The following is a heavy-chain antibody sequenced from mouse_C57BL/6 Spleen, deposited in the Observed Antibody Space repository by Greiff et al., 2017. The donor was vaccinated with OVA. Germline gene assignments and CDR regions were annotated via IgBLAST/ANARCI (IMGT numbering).Heavy chain of an antibody. V-gene: IGHV1-42*01. Sequence: EVQLQQSGPELVKPGASVKISCKASGYSFTGYYMNWVKQSPEKSLEWIGEINPSTGGTTYNQTFKAQATLTVDKSSSTAYMQLKSLTSEDSAVYYCARGDYGSPFFAYWGQGTLVTVSA. CDR1: GYSFTGYY. CDR2: INPSTGGT. CDR3: ARGDYGSPFFAY. J-gene: IGHJ3*01. D-gene: IGHD1-1*01.